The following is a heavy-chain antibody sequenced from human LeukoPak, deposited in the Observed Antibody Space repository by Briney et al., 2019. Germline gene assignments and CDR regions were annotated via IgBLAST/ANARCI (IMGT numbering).Heavy chain of an antibody. CDR2: IKGDGSEK. V-gene: IGHV3-7*01. CDR1: GFTFSSYW. CDR3: ARDEYRSRWLHP. Sequence: GGSLRLSCAASGFTFSSYWMSWVRLAPGKGLEWVANIKGDGSEKWYADSVKGRFTISRDNAQNSVHLQMNSLRAEDTAMYHCARDEYRSRWLHPWGQGTLVTVTS. J-gene: IGHJ5*02. D-gene: IGHD5-24*01.